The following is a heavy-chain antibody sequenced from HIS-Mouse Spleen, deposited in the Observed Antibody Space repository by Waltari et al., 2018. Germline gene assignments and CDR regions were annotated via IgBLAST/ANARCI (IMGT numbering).Heavy chain of an antibody. Sequence: EVQLLESGGGLVQPGGSLRLSWAASGLSFSSYSMSWVSQAPGKGLKWVSAISGSGGSTYYADSVKGRFTISRDNSKNTLYLQMNSLRAEDTAVYYCATRAHEDYYDSSGYKGAFDYWGQGTLVTVSS. V-gene: IGHV3-23*01. D-gene: IGHD3-22*01. CDR3: ATRAHEDYYDSSGYKGAFDY. J-gene: IGHJ4*02. CDR1: GLSFSSYS. CDR2: ISGSGGST.